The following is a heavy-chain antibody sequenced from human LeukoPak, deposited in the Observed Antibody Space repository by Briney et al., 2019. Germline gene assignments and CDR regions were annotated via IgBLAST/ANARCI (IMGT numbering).Heavy chain of an antibody. D-gene: IGHD1-26*01. CDR2: IYYSGST. J-gene: IGHJ4*02. V-gene: IGHV4-30-4*08. CDR1: GGSISSGDYY. CDR3: ARGGSYEVY. Sequence: SETLSFTCTVSGGSISSGDYYWSWIRQPPGKGLEWIGYIYYSGSTYYNSSLKSRVTISVDTSKNQFSLKLSSVTAADTAVYYCARGGSYEVYWGQGTLVTVSS.